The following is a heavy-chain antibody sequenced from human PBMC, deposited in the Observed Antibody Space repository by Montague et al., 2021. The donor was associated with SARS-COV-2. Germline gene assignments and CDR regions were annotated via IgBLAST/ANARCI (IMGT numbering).Heavy chain of an antibody. V-gene: IGHV4-59*01. D-gene: IGHD3-22*01. J-gene: IGHJ3*02. CDR3: ARGGATYYYDTSGYVNAFDT. CDR2: IDYDGYT. CDR1: GDSISTYY. Sequence: SETLSLTRTVSGDSISTYYWSWIRQPPGKGLEWIGYIDYDGYTXXXPSXXXRVTISVDTSKNQFSLRLSSVTAANTAVYFCARGGATYYYDTSGYVNAFDTWGQGTMVTVSS.